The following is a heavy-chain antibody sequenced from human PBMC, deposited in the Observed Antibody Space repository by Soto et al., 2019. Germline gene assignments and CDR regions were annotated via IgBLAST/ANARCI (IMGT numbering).Heavy chain of an antibody. D-gene: IGHD3-10*01. CDR3: ARITMVRGFPPDFDY. CDR2: IYWDDDK. Sequence: QITLKESGPTLVKPTQTLTLTCTFSGFSLSTSGVGVGWIRQPPGKALEWLALIYWDDDKRYSPSLKSRLTIPKDTSKNQVVLTMTNMDPVDTATYYCARITMVRGFPPDFDYWGQGTLVTVSS. V-gene: IGHV2-5*02. CDR1: GFSLSTSGVG. J-gene: IGHJ4*02.